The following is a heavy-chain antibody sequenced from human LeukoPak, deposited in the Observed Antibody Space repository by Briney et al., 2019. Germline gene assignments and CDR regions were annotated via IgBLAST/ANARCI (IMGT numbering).Heavy chain of an antibody. CDR1: GFTFSNYA. V-gene: IGHV3-23*01. D-gene: IGHD3-10*01. Sequence: GGSLRLSRAASGFTFSNYAMSWVRQAPGKGLEWVSAISGSGISTYYADSVKGRFTISRDNSNNTLYLQMSSLRAGDTAVYYCAKRANRGVLGEFDYWGQGTLVTVSS. CDR3: AKRANRGVLGEFDY. J-gene: IGHJ4*02. CDR2: ISGSGIST.